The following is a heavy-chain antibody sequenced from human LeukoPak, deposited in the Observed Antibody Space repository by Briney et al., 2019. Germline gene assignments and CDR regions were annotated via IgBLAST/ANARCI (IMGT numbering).Heavy chain of an antibody. V-gene: IGHV1-46*01. CDR3: ARRAGAYSHPYDY. D-gene: IGHD4/OR15-4a*01. J-gene: IGHJ4*02. Sequence: EASVKVSCKASGYTFTSYYMHWVRQAPGQGLEWMGIINPSGGSTSYAQKFQGRVTMTRDMSTSTDYMELSSLRAEDTAVYYCARRAGAYSHPYDYWGQGTLVTVSS. CDR1: GYTFTSYY. CDR2: INPSGGST.